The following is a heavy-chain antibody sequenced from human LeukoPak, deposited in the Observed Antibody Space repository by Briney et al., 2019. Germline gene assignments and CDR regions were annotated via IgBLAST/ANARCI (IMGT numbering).Heavy chain of an antibody. Sequence: GGSLRLSCAASGFTFSSYAMSWVRQAPGKGLEWVSAISGSGGSTYYADSVKGRFTISRDNSKNTLYLQMNSLRAEDTAVYYCAEGLYCSGGSCYSVTFDYWGQGTLVTVSS. CDR2: ISGSGGST. V-gene: IGHV3-23*01. CDR3: AEGLYCSGGSCYSVTFDY. CDR1: GFTFSSYA. D-gene: IGHD2-15*01. J-gene: IGHJ4*02.